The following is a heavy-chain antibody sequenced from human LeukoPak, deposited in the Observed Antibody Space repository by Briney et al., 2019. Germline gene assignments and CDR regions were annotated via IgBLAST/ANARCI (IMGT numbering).Heavy chain of an antibody. CDR2: INPSGGST. CDR3: ASGIRPAYYDSSGYYYK. D-gene: IGHD3-22*01. Sequence: ASVKVSCKASGYTFTSYYMHWVRQAPGQGLEWMGIINPSGGSTSYAQKFQGRVTMTRDTSTSTVYMELSSLRSEDKAVYYCASGIRPAYYDSSGYYYKWGQGTIFTVSS. J-gene: IGHJ4*02. V-gene: IGHV1-46*03. CDR1: GYTFTSYY.